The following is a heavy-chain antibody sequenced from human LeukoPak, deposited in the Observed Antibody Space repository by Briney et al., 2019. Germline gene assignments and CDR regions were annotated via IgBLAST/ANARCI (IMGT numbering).Heavy chain of an antibody. D-gene: IGHD3-10*01. CDR3: ARVGGSYYGNFDS. J-gene: IGHJ4*02. CDR1: GYTFIGYY. CDR2: INPNSGGT. V-gene: IGHV1-2*02. Sequence: ASLKGSCKASGYTFIGYYMHWVGQAPGQRVEWMGWINPNSGGTNYAQKFQGRVTMTRDTSSSAAYMELGRLRSDDTAVYYCARVGGSYYGNFDSWGQGTRVTVSS.